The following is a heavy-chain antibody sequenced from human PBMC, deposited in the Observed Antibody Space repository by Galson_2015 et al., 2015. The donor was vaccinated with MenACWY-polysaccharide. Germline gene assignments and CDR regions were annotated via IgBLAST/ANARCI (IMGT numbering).Heavy chain of an antibody. CDR2: INPDSGAA. Sequence: SVKVSCKAPGYTFTDYYMHWVRQAPGQGLELMGRINPDSGAANYAQKFQGRVTMTRDTSISTAYMELNSLKSDDTAVYYCARFGVKSTDYWGQGTLVTVSS. CDR1: GYTFTDYY. CDR3: ARFGVKSTDY. V-gene: IGHV1-2*06. D-gene: IGHD3-16*01. J-gene: IGHJ4*02.